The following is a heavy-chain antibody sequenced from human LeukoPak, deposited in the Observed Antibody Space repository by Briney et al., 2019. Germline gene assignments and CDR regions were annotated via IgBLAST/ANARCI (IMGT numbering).Heavy chain of an antibody. CDR3: ATGATSGSEAFDI. J-gene: IGHJ3*02. Sequence: GGSLRISFAASGFTFSNYGMHWGRQAPGKGLGGGAVIWFDGINKYYADSVKGRFTISRDNSKNTLFLQMNSLRAEDTAVYYCATGATSGSEAFDIWGQGTMVTVSS. D-gene: IGHD1-26*01. V-gene: IGHV3-33*01. CDR2: IWFDGINK. CDR1: GFTFSNYG.